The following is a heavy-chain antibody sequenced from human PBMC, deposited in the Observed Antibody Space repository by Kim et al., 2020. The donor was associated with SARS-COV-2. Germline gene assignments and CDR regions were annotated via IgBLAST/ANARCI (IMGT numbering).Heavy chain of an antibody. CDR3: VRGGVTTRYYFDF. J-gene: IGHJ4*01. CDR1: GDSVSSDSAS. Sequence: SQTLSLTCAISGDSVSSDSASWNWIRQSPSRGLEWLGRTYYRSKKWYNDYAVSVKSRITINPDTSKNQFSLQLSSVTPEDTAVYYCVRGGVTTRYYFDFW. D-gene: IGHD4-17*01. CDR2: TYYRSKKWYN. V-gene: IGHV6-1*01.